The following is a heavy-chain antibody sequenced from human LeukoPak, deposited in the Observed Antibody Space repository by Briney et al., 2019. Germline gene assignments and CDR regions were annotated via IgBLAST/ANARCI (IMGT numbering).Heavy chain of an antibody. D-gene: IGHD6-19*01. J-gene: IGHJ4*02. CDR1: GGSISSSNW. CDR3: ARDPRGIAVAGTHFDY. Sequence: SETLSLTCTVSGGSISSSNWWSWVRQPPGKGLEWIGEIYHSGSTNYNPSLKSRVTISVDKSKNQFSLKLSSVTAADTAVYYCARDPRGIAVAGTHFDYWGQGTLVTVSS. V-gene: IGHV4-4*02. CDR2: IYHSGST.